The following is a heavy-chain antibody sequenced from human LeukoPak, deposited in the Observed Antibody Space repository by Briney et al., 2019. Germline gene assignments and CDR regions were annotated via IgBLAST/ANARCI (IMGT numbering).Heavy chain of an antibody. CDR3: ARAPSSGTTFDH. D-gene: IGHD6-19*01. CDR1: GXTFSDYY. CDR2: ISSSISYT. J-gene: IGHJ4*02. V-gene: IGHV3-11*05. Sequence: GGSLRLSCAASGXTFSDYYMSWIRQAPGKGLEWVSYISSSISYTNYADSVKGRFTISRDNAKNSLYLQMNSLRAEDTAVYYCARAPSSGTTFDHWGQGTLVTVST.